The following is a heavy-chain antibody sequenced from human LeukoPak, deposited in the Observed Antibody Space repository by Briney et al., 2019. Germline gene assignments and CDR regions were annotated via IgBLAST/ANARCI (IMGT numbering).Heavy chain of an antibody. V-gene: IGHV4-4*07. Sequence: KPSETLSLTCTVSGGSISSSFWSWIRQPAGKGLEWIGRIYTTGSTHYNPSLESRVTMSVDTSKNLFSLKLSSVTAADTAVYYCARDTAAAVTDWGQGTLVTVSS. CDR3: ARDTAAAVTD. CDR2: IYTTGST. D-gene: IGHD6-13*01. J-gene: IGHJ4*02. CDR1: GGSISSSF.